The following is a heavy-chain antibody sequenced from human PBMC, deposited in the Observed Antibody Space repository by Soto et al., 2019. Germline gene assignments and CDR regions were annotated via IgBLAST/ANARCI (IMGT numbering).Heavy chain of an antibody. CDR3: ARLTPRGWYDSSGDDAFDI. V-gene: IGHV4-61*01. CDR2: IYYSGST. J-gene: IGHJ3*02. D-gene: IGHD3-22*01. CDR1: GRSVSSGSYY. Sequence: SETLSLTCTVSGRSVSSGSYYWSWIRQPPGKGLEWIGYIYYSGSTNYNPSLKSRVTISVDTSKNQFSLKLSSVTAADTAVYYCARLTPRGWYDSSGDDAFDIWGQGTMVTVSS.